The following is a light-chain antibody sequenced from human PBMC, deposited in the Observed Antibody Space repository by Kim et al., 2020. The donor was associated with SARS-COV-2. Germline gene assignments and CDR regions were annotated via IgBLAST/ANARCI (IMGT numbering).Light chain of an antibody. CDR3: ASWDDSLNGVV. CDR2: GDN. V-gene: IGLV1-44*01. Sequence: GQGVTISSSGSTSNIGTKTIKWYQQLPGTAPRLLIFGDNQRPSGVPDRFSGSKSGTSASLAINGLQSEDEADYYCASWDDSLNGVVFGGGTKVTVL. CDR1: TSNIGTKT. J-gene: IGLJ2*01.